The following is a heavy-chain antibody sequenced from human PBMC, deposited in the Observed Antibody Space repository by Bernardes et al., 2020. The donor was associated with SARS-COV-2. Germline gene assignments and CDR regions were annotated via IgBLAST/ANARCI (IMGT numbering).Heavy chain of an antibody. V-gene: IGHV4-38-2*02. CDR1: GYSISSGYS. CDR2: ISRSGQT. D-gene: IGHD1-20*01. Sequence: SETLSLTCAVSGYSISSGYSWGCIRQPPGMTLECIGSISRSGQTYYNPSLTSRVTISVDMSKNQPSLKLTSVTAADTAVYYCARDNCTPDYWGQGSLVTVSS. CDR3: ARDNCTPDY. J-gene: IGHJ4*02.